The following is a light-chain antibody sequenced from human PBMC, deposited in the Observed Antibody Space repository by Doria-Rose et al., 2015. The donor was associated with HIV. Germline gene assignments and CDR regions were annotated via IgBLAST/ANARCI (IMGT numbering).Light chain of an antibody. V-gene: IGKV3-11*01. CDR1: QSVSSN. CDR3: QQRSNWPPIFT. Sequence: PATLSLSPGERATLSCRAGQSVSSNLAWYQQRPGQAPRLLIYDASNRATGIPARFSGSGSGTDFTLTISGLEPEDFAVYFCQQRSNWPPIFTFGPGTKVDI. J-gene: IGKJ3*01. CDR2: DAS.